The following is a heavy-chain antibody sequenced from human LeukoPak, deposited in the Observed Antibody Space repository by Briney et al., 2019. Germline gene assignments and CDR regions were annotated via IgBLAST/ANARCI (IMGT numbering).Heavy chain of an antibody. D-gene: IGHD6-19*01. CDR3: ARDRSLFDP. V-gene: IGHV4-59*13. Sequence: SETLSLTCTVSGGFISGYYWSWIRQPPGKGLEWIGYIYYSGSTSYNPSLQSRITISVDTSKNQLSLMLYSVTAADTAVYYCARDRSLFDPWGQGTLVTVSS. J-gene: IGHJ5*02. CDR1: GGFISGYY. CDR2: IYYSGST.